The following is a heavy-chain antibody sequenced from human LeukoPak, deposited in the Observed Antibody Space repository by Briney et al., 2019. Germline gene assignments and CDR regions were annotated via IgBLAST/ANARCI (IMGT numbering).Heavy chain of an antibody. CDR3: ARDQVVGATGAYYMDV. D-gene: IGHD1-26*01. CDR2: ITSSGTHI. V-gene: IGHV3-21*01. J-gene: IGHJ6*03. CDR1: GFTFSSFN. Sequence: GGSLRLSCAASGFTFSSFNMNWVRQAPGKAMEWVSSITSSGTHIFYADSVRGRFTISRDNAKNTLYLQMNSLRAEDTAVYYCARDQVVGATGAYYMDVWGEGTTVTVSS.